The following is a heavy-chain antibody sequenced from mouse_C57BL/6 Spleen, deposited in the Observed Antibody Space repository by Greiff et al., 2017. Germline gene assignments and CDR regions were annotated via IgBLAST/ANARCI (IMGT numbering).Heavy chain of an antibody. V-gene: IGHV7-3*01. CDR1: GFTFTDYY. Sequence: DVKLVESGGGLVQPGGSLSLSCAASGFTFTDYYMSWVRQPPGKALEWLGFIRNKANGYTTEYSASVKGRFTISRDNSQSILYLQMNALRAEDSATYYCARYSPLRPYYYAMDYWGQGTSVTVSS. D-gene: IGHD1-1*01. CDR3: ARYSPLRPYYYAMDY. CDR2: IRNKANGYTT. J-gene: IGHJ4*01.